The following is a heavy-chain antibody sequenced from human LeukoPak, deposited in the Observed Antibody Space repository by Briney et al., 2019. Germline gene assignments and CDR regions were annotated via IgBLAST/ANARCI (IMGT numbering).Heavy chain of an antibody. CDR1: GGSISSSSYY. Sequence: SETLSLTCTVSGGSISSSSYYWGWIRQPPGKGLEWIGSIYYSGSTYYNPSLKSRVTISVDTSKSQFSLKLSSVTAADTAVYYCARDVGKWIQLGGFDYWGQGTLVTVSS. CDR2: IYYSGST. D-gene: IGHD5-18*01. CDR3: ARDVGKWIQLGGFDY. V-gene: IGHV4-39*07. J-gene: IGHJ4*02.